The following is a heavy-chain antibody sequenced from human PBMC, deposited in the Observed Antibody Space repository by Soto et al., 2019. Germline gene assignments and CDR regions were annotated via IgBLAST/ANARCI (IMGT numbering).Heavy chain of an antibody. Sequence: QVQLQESGPGLVTPSQTLSLTCTVSGGSISSGGYYRSWLRQHPGKGLEWIGYMYYSRSTYYNPSLKSRVTISVDTSKNQFSLKLNSVTAADTAVYYCAIGSGEYYFGMDVWGQGTTVTVSS. CDR3: AIGSGEYYFGMDV. CDR1: GGSISSGGYY. CDR2: MYYSRST. V-gene: IGHV4-31*03. J-gene: IGHJ6*02. D-gene: IGHD6-19*01.